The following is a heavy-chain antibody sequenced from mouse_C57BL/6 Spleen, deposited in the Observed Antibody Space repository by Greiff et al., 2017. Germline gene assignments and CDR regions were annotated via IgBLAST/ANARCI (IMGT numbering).Heavy chain of an antibody. J-gene: IGHJ2*01. Sequence: VQLQQSGTELVKPGASVKLSCKASGYTFTSYWMHWVKQRPGQGLEWIGNINPSNGGTNYNEKFKSKATLTVDKSSSTAYMQLSSLTSEDSAVYYCARLRQLRLPFDYWGQGTTLTVSS. CDR1: GYTFTSYW. CDR3: ARLRQLRLPFDY. D-gene: IGHD3-2*02. CDR2: INPSNGGT. V-gene: IGHV1-53*01.